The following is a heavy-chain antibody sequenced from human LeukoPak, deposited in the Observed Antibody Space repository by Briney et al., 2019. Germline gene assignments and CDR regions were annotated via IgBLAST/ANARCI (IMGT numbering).Heavy chain of an antibody. CDR2: ISAYNGNT. Sequence: ASVKVSCKASGYTFTSYGISWVRQAPGQGLEWMGWISAYNGNTNYAQKLQGRVTMTTDTPTSTAYMELRSLRSDDTAVYYCARDQATVTTRRAYFDYWGQGTLVTVSS. J-gene: IGHJ4*02. CDR1: GYTFTSYG. D-gene: IGHD4-17*01. V-gene: IGHV1-18*01. CDR3: ARDQATVTTRRAYFDY.